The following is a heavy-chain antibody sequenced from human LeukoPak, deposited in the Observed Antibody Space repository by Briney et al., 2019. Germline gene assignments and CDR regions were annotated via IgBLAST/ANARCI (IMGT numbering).Heavy chain of an antibody. D-gene: IGHD1-26*01. CDR3: AIKESGGSYYHDAFDI. J-gene: IGHJ3*02. Sequence: QSGGSLRLSCAASGFTFSDHYMDWVRQAPGKGLEWVSAISGSGGSTYYADSVKGRFTISRDNSKNTLYLQMNSLRAEDTAVYYCAIKESGGSYYHDAFDIWGQGTMVTVSS. V-gene: IGHV3-23*01. CDR1: GFTFSDHY. CDR2: ISGSGGST.